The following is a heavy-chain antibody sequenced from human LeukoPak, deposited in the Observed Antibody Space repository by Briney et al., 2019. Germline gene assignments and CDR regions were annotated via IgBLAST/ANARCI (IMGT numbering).Heavy chain of an antibody. CDR3: ARDRMGAILYFDY. D-gene: IGHD1-26*01. V-gene: IGHV3-23*01. CDR2: ISGSGSGGST. J-gene: IGHJ4*02. CDR1: GFTFSSSA. Sequence: GGSLRLSCAASGFTFSSSAMSWVRQAPGKGLEWVSSISGSGSGGSTYYADSVKGRFTISRDNSKNTLYLQMNSLTAEDTAVYYCARDRMGAILYFDYWGQGTLVTVSS.